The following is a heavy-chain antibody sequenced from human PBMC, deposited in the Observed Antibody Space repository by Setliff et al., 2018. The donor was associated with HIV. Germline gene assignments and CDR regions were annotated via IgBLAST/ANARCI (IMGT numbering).Heavy chain of an antibody. Sequence: PSETLSLTCTVSGYSISSGCYWGWIRQPPGKGLEWIGSIYHSGSTYYNPSLKSRVTISVDTSKNQFSLKLSSVTAADTAVYYCASRTGAGYWGQGTLVTVSS. J-gene: IGHJ4*02. CDR2: IYHSGST. CDR3: ASRTGAGY. V-gene: IGHV4-38-2*02. CDR1: GYSISSGCY. D-gene: IGHD7-27*01.